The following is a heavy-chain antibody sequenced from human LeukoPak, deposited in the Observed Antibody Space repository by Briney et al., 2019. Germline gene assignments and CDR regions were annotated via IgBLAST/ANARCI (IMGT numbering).Heavy chain of an antibody. CDR2: ISSSSSYI. V-gene: IGHV3-21*04. CDR1: GFTFSSYS. Sequence: GGSLRLSCAASGFTFSSYSMNWVRQAPVKGLEWVSSISSSSSYIYYADSVKGRFTISRDNAKNSLYLQMNSLKTEDTAVYYCARPFGIDWSIDYFDYWGQGTLVTVSS. D-gene: IGHD3-9*01. J-gene: IGHJ4*02. CDR3: ARPFGIDWSIDYFDY.